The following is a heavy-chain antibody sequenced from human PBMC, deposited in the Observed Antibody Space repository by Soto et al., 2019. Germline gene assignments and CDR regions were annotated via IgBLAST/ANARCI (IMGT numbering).Heavy chain of an antibody. CDR2: IDPSDSYT. D-gene: IGHD3-10*01. CDR1: GYSFTIYW. J-gene: IGHJ6*02. V-gene: IGHV5-10-1*01. Sequence: GESLKISCQGSGYSFTIYWISWVRQMPGKGLEWMCRIDPSDSYTNYSPSFQGHVTISADKSISTAYLQWSSLKASDTAMYYCASSQGAITMVRGTDYYYYGMDVWGQGTTVTVSS. CDR3: ASSQGAITMVRGTDYYYYGMDV.